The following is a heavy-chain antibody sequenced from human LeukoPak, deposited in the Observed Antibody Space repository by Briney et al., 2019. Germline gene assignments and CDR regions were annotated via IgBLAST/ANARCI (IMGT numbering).Heavy chain of an antibody. J-gene: IGHJ5*02. Sequence: PSETLSLTCAVYGGSCSGYYWSWIRQPPGKGLEWIGEINHSGSTNYNPSLKSRVTISVDTSKNQFSLKLSSVTAADTAVYYCARRALTTTSYNWFDPWGQGTLVTVSS. V-gene: IGHV4-34*01. CDR1: GGSCSGYY. CDR3: ARRALTTTSYNWFDP. D-gene: IGHD4-11*01. CDR2: INHSGST.